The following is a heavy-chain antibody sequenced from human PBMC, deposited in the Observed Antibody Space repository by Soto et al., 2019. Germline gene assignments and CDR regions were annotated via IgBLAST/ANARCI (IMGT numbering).Heavy chain of an antibody. CDR3: ARGETYLGV. V-gene: IGHV1-69*01. CDR1: RDTFNKYA. J-gene: IGHJ6*02. CDR2: IIPIFSSR. Sequence: QVQLVQSGAEVKKPGSSVKVSCKTSRDTFNKYAFNWVRQAPGQGLEWMGWIIPIFSSRNYAEKVQGRVTITADDSTSTAYMELRSLRFEDTAVYYCARGETYLGVWGQGNTVTVSS.